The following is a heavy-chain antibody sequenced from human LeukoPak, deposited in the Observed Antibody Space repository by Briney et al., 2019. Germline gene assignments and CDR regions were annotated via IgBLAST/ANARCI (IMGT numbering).Heavy chain of an antibody. Sequence: ASVKVSCKASGYTFTSYDINWVRQATGQGLEWMGWMNPNSGNTGYAQKFQGRVTMTRNTSISTAYMELSSLRSEDTAVYYCARGLVLRFGEFGNEYNWFDPWGQGTLVTVSS. CDR1: GYTFTSYD. CDR2: MNPNSGNT. V-gene: IGHV1-8*01. CDR3: ARGLVLRFGEFGNEYNWFDP. J-gene: IGHJ5*02. D-gene: IGHD3-10*01.